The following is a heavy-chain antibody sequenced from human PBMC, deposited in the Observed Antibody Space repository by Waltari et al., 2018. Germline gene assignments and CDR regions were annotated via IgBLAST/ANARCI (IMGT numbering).Heavy chain of an antibody. J-gene: IGHJ2*01. CDR1: GLTFSSYG. Sequence: QVQLVESGGGVVQPGGSLRLPCAAPGLTFSSYGMHWGRQAPGKGLEWVAFIRYDGSNKYYADSVKGRFTISRDNSKNTLYLQMNSLRAEDTAVYYCAKPLSELGIARSYWYFDLWGRGTLVTVSS. D-gene: IGHD7-27*01. CDR3: AKPLSELGIARSYWYFDL. CDR2: IRYDGSNK. V-gene: IGHV3-30*02.